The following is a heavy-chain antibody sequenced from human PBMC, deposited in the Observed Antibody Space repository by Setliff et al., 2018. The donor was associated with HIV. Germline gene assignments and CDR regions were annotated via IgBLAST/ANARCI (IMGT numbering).Heavy chain of an antibody. D-gene: IGHD3-9*01. Sequence: SETLSLTCTVSDSAMDSYYWSWVRQSPGRGLEYIGYIYWTGKTDYNPSLKSRVTISLDTSGNQLSLKLNSVTGADTAVYYCAKISPRGYSDITTGRLTDPFDVWGPGTMVTVSS. CDR1: DSAMDSYY. CDR3: AKISPRGYSDITTGRLTDPFDV. CDR2: IYWTGKT. V-gene: IGHV4-59*12. J-gene: IGHJ3*01.